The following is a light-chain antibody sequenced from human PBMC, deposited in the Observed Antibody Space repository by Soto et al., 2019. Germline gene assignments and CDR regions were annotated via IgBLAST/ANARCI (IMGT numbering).Light chain of an antibody. V-gene: IGLV2-14*01. CDR1: SGDIGTYKY. CDR2: NIR. Sequence: QSVLTQPASVSRSPGQSITISCTGTSGDIGTYKYVSWYQQYPGKAPKLIIYNIRGRPSGVSSRFSGSQSGNTASLAISGLRAEDEADYFCSAYVDSGAVIFGRGTKVTVL. CDR3: SAYVDSGAVI. J-gene: IGLJ2*01.